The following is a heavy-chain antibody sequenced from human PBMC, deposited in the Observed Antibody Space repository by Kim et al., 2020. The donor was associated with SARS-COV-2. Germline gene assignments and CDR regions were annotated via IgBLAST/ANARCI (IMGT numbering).Heavy chain of an antibody. Sequence: LVKVSCKASGGTFSSYAISWVLQAPGQGLEWMGGIIPIFGTANYAQKFQGRVTITADESTSTAYMELSSLRSEDTAVYYCAREMISSGYDLYYYYGMDVWGQGTTVTVSS. CDR1: GGTFSSYA. CDR3: AREMISSGYDLYYYYGMDV. J-gene: IGHJ6*02. V-gene: IGHV1-69*13. CDR2: IIPIFGTA. D-gene: IGHD5-12*01.